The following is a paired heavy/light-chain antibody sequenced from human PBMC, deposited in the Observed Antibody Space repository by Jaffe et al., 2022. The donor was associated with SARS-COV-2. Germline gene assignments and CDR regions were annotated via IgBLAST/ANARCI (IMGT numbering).Light chain of an antibody. CDR2: WAS. CDR1: QSVLNSFSNKNY. Sequence: DIVMTQSPDSLAVSLGERATINCKSSQSVLNSFSNKNYLAWYQQKTGQPPKLLIYWASTRESGVPDRFSGGGSGTDFTLTISAVQAEDVAVYFCQQYYTAFLYTFGQGTKLDIK. CDR3: QQYYTAFLYT. J-gene: IGKJ2*01. V-gene: IGKV4-1*01.
Heavy chain of an antibody. Sequence: QITLKESGPTLVKPTQTLTLTCTFSGFSLSTTGVGVGWIRQPPGKALEWLALIYWDGDERYNPSLKSRLTITRDTSKNQVVLTMTNMDPVDTATYYCAHDYYTSGSYGLFDYWGRGTLVTVSS. J-gene: IGHJ4*02. CDR3: AHDYYTSGSYGLFDY. CDR1: GFSLSTTGVG. V-gene: IGHV2-5*02. CDR2: IYWDGDE. D-gene: IGHD3-10*01.